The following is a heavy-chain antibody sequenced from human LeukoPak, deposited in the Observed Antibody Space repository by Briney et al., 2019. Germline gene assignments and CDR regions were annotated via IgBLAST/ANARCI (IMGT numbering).Heavy chain of an antibody. CDR2: ISYDGSNK. CDR1: GFTFSGYG. J-gene: IGHJ4*02. Sequence: GGSLRLSCAASGFTFSGYGMHWVRQAPGKGLEWVAVISYDGSNKYYADSVRGRFTISRDNSKNTLYLQMNSLRAEDTAVYYCARDSSGGSYHVFDNWGQGTLVTVSS. D-gene: IGHD2-15*01. V-gene: IGHV3-30*03. CDR3: ARDSSGGSYHVFDN.